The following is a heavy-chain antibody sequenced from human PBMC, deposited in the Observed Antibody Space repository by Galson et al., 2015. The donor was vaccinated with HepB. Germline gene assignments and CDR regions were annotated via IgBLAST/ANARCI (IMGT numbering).Heavy chain of an antibody. CDR3: ARGTVVPPDGFDY. J-gene: IGHJ4*02. V-gene: IGHV3-48*03. CDR2: ISSSGSTI. CDR1: GFTFSSYE. D-gene: IGHD4-23*01. Sequence: SLRLSCAASGFTFSSYEMNWVRQAPGKGLEWVSYISSSGSTIYYADSVKGRFTISRDNAKNSLYLQMNSLRAEDTAVYYCARGTVVPPDGFDYWGQGTLVTVSS.